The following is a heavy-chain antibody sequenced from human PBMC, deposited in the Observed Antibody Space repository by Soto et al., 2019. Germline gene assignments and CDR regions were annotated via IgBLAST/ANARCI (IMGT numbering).Heavy chain of an antibody. D-gene: IGHD2-15*01. J-gene: IGHJ2*01. CDR2: IIPIFGAV. CDR3: ARIPSPYCSGGSCYSYWYFDL. V-gene: IGHV1-69*06. CDR1: GGSFSSYA. Sequence: GASVKVSCKASGGSFSSYAISWVRQAPGQGLEWMGGIIPIFGAVNYAQKFRGRVTITADKSTSTAYMEVSSLRSEDTAVYYCARIPSPYCSGGSCYSYWYFDLWGRGTLVTVSS.